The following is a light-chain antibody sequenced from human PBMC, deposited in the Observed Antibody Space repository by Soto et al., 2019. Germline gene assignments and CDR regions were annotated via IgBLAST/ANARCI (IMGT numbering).Light chain of an antibody. V-gene: IGKV1-39*01. CDR2: AAS. J-gene: IGKJ1*01. CDR1: QSISNY. Sequence: EIQMTQSPSSLSASVGDRVTITCRASQSISNYLSWYQQIPGKAPKLLIYAASTLRSGVSSRFSGSGSGTDFSLTISSLQPEDFATYYCQQSYSTPWTFGQGTKVEIK. CDR3: QQSYSTPWT.